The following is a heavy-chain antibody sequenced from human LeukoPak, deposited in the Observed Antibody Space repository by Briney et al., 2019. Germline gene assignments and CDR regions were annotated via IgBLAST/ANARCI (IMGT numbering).Heavy chain of an antibody. CDR2: ITNSGNSK. Sequence: GSLRLSCAASEFTFSSYSMNWVRQAPGKGLEWVSYITNSGNSKSYADSVKGRFTISRDNTKNSLYLQMNGLRAEDTAVYYCGIKGSGSYYNAYFDYWGQGTLVIVSS. CDR1: EFTFSSYS. V-gene: IGHV3-48*01. J-gene: IGHJ4*02. CDR3: GIKGSGSYYNAYFDY. D-gene: IGHD3-10*01.